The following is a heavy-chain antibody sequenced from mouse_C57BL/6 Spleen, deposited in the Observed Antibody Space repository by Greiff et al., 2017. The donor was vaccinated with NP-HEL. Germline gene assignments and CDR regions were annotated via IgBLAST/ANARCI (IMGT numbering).Heavy chain of an antibody. J-gene: IGHJ2*01. V-gene: IGHV1-82*01. CDR2: IYPGDGDT. Sequence: VKLQQSGPELVKPGASVKISCKASGYAFSSSWMNWVKQRPGKGLEWIGRIYPGDGDTNYNGKFKGKATLTADKSSSTAYMQLSSLTSEDSAVYCCARGAIYYDYLYYFDYWGQGTTLTVSS. CDR1: GYAFSSSW. D-gene: IGHD2-4*01. CDR3: ARGAIYYDYLYYFDY.